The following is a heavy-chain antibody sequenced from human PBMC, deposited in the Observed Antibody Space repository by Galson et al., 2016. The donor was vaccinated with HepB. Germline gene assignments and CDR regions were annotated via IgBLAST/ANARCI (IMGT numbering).Heavy chain of an antibody. V-gene: IGHV3-73*01. CDR3: TKHTRGWFDP. CDR2: IRSKPNKYAT. J-gene: IGHJ5*02. Sequence: SLRLSCAASGLLFSATGFHWVRQAPGKGLEWVGRIRSKPNKYATVYAESVKGRFNISRDDSQNTTYLQMSNLDTDDTAVYYSTKHTRGWFDPWGQGTLVTVSS. D-gene: IGHD1-26*01. CDR1: GLLFSATG.